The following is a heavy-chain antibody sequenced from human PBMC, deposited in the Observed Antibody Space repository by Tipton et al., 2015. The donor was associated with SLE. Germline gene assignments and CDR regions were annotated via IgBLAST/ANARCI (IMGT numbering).Heavy chain of an antibody. Sequence: TLSLTCTVSGGSISSYYWSWIRQPAGKGLEWIGCIYTSGSTNYNPSLKSRVTMSVDTSKNQFSLKLSSVTAADTAVYYCAREYSSSDAFDIWGQGTMVTVSS. CDR3: AREYSSSDAFDI. CDR1: GGSISSYY. D-gene: IGHD6-6*01. J-gene: IGHJ3*02. CDR2: IYTSGST. V-gene: IGHV4-4*07.